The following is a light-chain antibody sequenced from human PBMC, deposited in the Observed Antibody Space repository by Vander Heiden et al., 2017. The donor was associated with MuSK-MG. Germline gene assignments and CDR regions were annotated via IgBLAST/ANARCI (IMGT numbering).Light chain of an antibody. CDR3: QQSYSTLG. V-gene: IGKV1-39*01. CDR2: AAS. Sequence: DIQMTQSPSSLSASVGDRVTITCRASQSISSYLNWYQQKPGKAPKLLIYAASSLQSWVPSRFSGSGSGTDFTLTISSLQPEDFATYYCQQSYSTLGFGQGTRLEIK. CDR1: QSISSY. J-gene: IGKJ5*01.